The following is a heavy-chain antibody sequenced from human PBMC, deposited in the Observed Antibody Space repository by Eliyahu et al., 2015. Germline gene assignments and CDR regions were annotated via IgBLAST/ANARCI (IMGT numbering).Heavy chain of an antibody. D-gene: IGHD2-15*01. CDR1: GGSISSSPYY. V-gene: IGHV4-39*01. CDR3: ARLRLPGNWFDP. CDR2: IHYSGST. Sequence: QLQLQESGPGLVKPSETLSLSCTVSGGSISSSPYYWGWIRQPPGKGLEWIGIIHYSGSTYYNPSLKSRVTISVDTSKNQFSLNLSSVTAADTAVYYCARLRLPGNWFDPWGQGTLVTVSS. J-gene: IGHJ5*02.